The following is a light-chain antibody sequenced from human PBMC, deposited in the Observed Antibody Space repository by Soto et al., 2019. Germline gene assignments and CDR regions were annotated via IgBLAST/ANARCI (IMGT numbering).Light chain of an antibody. V-gene: IGLV1-51*01. CDR3: GTWDSSLSAGV. CDR1: PSNIGNNY. Sequence: QSVLTQPPSVSAAPGQKVTISCSGSPSNIGNNYVSWYQQFPGTAPKLLIYDNNKRPSGIPDRFSGSKSGTSATLGITGLQTGDEADYYCGTWDSSLSAGVFGGGTQLTVL. CDR2: DNN. J-gene: IGLJ2*01.